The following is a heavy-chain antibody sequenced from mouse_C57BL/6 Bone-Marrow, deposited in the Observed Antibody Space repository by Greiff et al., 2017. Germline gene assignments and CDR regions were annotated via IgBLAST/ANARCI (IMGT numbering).Heavy chain of an antibody. J-gene: IGHJ3*01. CDR2: IYPRSGNT. D-gene: IGHD2-2*01. CDR3: ARFYYGYDGGFAY. V-gene: IGHV1-81*01. CDR1: GYTFTSYG. Sequence: QVQLKESGAELARPGASVKLSCKASGYTFTSYGISWVKQRTGQGLEWIGEIYPRSGNTYYNEKFKGKATLTADKSSSTAYMELRSRTSEDSAVYFCARFYYGYDGGFAYWGQGTLVTVSA.